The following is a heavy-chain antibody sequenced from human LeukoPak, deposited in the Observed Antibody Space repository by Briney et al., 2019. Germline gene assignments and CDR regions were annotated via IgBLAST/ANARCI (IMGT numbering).Heavy chain of an antibody. CDR2: IIPMLDIQ. J-gene: IGHJ5*02. CDR3: ASGEVRGNWFDP. V-gene: IGHV1-69*04. Sequence: SVKVSCKASGGTFSSYVITWVRQAPGQGLEWMGRIIPMLDIQNYAQKFQGRVTITADKSTSTAYMELSSLRSEDTAVYYCASGEVRGNWFDPWGQGTLVTVSS. D-gene: IGHD3-10*01. CDR1: GGTFSSYV.